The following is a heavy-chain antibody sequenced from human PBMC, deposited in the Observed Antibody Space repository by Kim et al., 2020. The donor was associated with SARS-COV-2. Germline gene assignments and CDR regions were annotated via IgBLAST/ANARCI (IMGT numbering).Heavy chain of an antibody. CDR1: GGSISSSSYY. D-gene: IGHD2-2*01. V-gene: IGHV4-39*01. CDR3: ASLRGTKYQLLHLYYYYYGMDV. Sequence: SETLSLTCTVSGGSISSSSYYWGWIRQPPGKGLEWIGSIYYSGSTYYNPSLKSRVTISVNTSKNQFSLKLSSVTAADTAVYYCASLRGTKYQLLHLYYYYYGMDVWGQGTTVTVSS. CDR2: IYYSGST. J-gene: IGHJ6*02.